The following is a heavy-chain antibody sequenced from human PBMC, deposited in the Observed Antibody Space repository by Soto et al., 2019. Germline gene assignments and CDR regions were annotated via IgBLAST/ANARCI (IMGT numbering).Heavy chain of an antibody. V-gene: IGHV3-66*01. CDR2: IYSTGNT. J-gene: IGHJ4*02. Sequence: EVKLVESGGGLVQPGGSLRLSCAASGVTVSNNYMTWVRQAPGKGLELVSSIYSTGNTFYADSVKGRFTISRDNSKNALYLQRNSLRVEDTAVYYCARNVPVTTLGYWGQGTLVTVSS. CDR3: ARNVPVTTLGY. CDR1: GVTVSNNY. D-gene: IGHD4-17*01.